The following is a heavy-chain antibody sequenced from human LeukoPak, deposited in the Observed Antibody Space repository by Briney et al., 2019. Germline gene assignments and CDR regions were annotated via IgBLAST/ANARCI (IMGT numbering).Heavy chain of an antibody. J-gene: IGHJ6*03. CDR3: ARDRATVTTGHYYYYMDV. CDR1: GFTFSSYS. Sequence: PGGSLRLSCAASGFTFSSYSMNWVRQAPGKGLEWVSYISSSSSTIYYADSVKGRFTISRDNSKNTLYLQMNSLRAEDTAVYYCARDRATVTTGHYYYYMDVWGKGTTVTVSS. D-gene: IGHD4-11*01. V-gene: IGHV3-48*01. CDR2: ISSSSSTI.